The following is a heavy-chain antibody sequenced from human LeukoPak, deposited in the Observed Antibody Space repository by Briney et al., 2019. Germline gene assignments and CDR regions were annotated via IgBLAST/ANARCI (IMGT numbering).Heavy chain of an antibody. D-gene: IGHD7-27*01. J-gene: IGHJ4*02. CDR3: VRTPPNWGADY. V-gene: IGHV1-8*01. Sequence: ASVKVSRKASGYTFTSYDINWVRQATGQGLEWMGWMSPNSGNTGYAQKFQGRVTMTRNTAISTAYMELSSLRSEDTAVYFCVRTPPNWGADYWGQGTLVTVSS. CDR2: MSPNSGNT. CDR1: GYTFTSYD.